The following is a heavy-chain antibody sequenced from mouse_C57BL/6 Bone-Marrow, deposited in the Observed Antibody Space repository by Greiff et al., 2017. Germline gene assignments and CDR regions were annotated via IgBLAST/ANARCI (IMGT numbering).Heavy chain of an antibody. V-gene: IGHV1-59*01. D-gene: IGHD4-1*01. CDR2: IDPSDSYT. J-gene: IGHJ4*01. CDR1: GYTFTSYW. CDR3: ARDLGLAMDY. Sequence: QVQLKQPGAELVRPGTSVKLSCKASGYTFTSYWMHWVKQRPGQGLEWIGVIDPSDSYTNYNQKFKGKATLTVDTSSSTAYMQLSSLTSEDSAVYYCARDLGLAMDYWGQGTSVTVSS.